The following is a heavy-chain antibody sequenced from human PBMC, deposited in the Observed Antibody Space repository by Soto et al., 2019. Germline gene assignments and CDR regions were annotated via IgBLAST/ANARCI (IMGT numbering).Heavy chain of an antibody. Sequence: SETLSLTCPVSGGSISSYYWSWIRQPPGKGLEWIGYIYYSGSTNYNPSLKSRVTISVDTSKNQFSLKLSSVTAADTAVYYCARWGSSLYYYYGMDVWGQGTTVTVSS. CDR1: GGSISSYY. V-gene: IGHV4-59*01. J-gene: IGHJ6*02. D-gene: IGHD6-6*01. CDR3: ARWGSSLYYYYGMDV. CDR2: IYYSGST.